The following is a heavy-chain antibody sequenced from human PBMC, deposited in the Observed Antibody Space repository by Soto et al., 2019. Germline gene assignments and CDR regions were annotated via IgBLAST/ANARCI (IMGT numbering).Heavy chain of an antibody. J-gene: IGHJ6*02. CDR3: AREGDYDFWSGYYYYYYYGMDV. D-gene: IGHD3-3*01. CDR2: IWYDGSNK. CDR1: GFTFSDYY. V-gene: IGHV3-33*08. Sequence: SLRLSCAASGFTFSDYYMSWIRQAPGKGLEWVAVIWYDGSNKYYADSVKGRFTISRDNSKNTLYLQMNSLRAEDTAVYYCAREGDYDFWSGYYYYYYYGMDVWGQGTTVTVSS.